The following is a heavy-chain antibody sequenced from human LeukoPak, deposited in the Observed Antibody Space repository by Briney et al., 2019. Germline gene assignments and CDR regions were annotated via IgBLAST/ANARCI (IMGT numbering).Heavy chain of an antibody. D-gene: IGHD2-2*01. Sequence: SGTLSLTCTVSGGSISGYYWTWIRQSPGKRPEWLAYIRYTGSTNYNPSLKSRVTISVDTSKNQFSLTLTSVTAADTAVYYCARHGASILLPAARPYYYYGMDVWGQGTTVTVSS. CDR2: IRYTGST. J-gene: IGHJ6*02. CDR1: GGSISGYY. CDR3: ARHGASILLPAARPYYYYGMDV. V-gene: IGHV4-59*08.